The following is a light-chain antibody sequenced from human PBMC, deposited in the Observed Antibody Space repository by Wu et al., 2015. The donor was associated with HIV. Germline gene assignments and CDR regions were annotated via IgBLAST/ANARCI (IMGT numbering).Light chain of an antibody. CDR2: GTS. CDR1: QSVNSNY. CDR3: QQYGSSPLWS. J-gene: IGKJ2*04. Sequence: EIVLTQSPDTLSLSPGERATLSCRAGQSVNSNYLAWYQQKPGQAPRLLIYGTSSRATGVPNRFSGSGSGTDFTLTISRLEPEDFAVYYCQQYGSSPLWSFGQGTKLEIK. V-gene: IGKV3-20*01.